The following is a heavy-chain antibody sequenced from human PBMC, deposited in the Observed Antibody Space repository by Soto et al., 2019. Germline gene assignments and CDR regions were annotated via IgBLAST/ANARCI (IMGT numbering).Heavy chain of an antibody. V-gene: IGHV1-69*13. CDR3: ARSKEGDSSGYFNWFDP. CDR2: IVPIYRTA. J-gene: IGHJ5*02. D-gene: IGHD3-22*01. CDR1: GGTFSSYR. Sequence: SVKVSCKASGGTFSSYRINWVLQAPGQGLEWVGGIVPIYRTANYAQKFQGRVTITADGSTSTAYMELSSLRSEDTAVYYCARSKEGDSSGYFNWFDPWGQGTLVTVSS.